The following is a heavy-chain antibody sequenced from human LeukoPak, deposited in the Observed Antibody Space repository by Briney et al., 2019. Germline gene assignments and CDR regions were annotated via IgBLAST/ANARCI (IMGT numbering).Heavy chain of an antibody. J-gene: IGHJ4*02. CDR3: ARDTFQPGLIDS. CDR1: GITFIRYA. CDR2: INTDSSDI. V-gene: IGHV3-21*05. Sequence: GGSLRLSCAASGITFIRYAMNWVRQAPGKGLRWVSYINTDSSDIHYADSVKGRFTISRDNARNTLYLQLSSLRAEDSAVYYCARDTFQPGLIDSWGQGTLVTVSS. D-gene: IGHD2-2*01.